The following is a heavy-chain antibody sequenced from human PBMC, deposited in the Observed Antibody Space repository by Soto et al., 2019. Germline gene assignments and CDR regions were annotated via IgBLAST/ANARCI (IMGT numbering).Heavy chain of an antibody. Sequence: SVTLPLTCTVTGDTSSSSSYNRGWIRQPPGKGLECIGSIYYSGSTYNNPSLRSRVSMSIDTSKDQFSLKLKSVTAADTALYFCARQRTSVVTQAYFDVWGPGSLVTVSS. CDR2: IYYSGST. D-gene: IGHD2-21*02. J-gene: IGHJ4*02. CDR1: GDTSSSSSYN. CDR3: ARQRTSVVTQAYFDV. V-gene: IGHV4-39*01.